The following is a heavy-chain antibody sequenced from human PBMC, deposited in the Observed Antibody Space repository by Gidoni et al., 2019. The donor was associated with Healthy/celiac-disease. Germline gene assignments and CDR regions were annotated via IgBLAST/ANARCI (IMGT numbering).Heavy chain of an antibody. D-gene: IGHD2-15*01. J-gene: IGHJ4*02. CDR2: IYYSGAT. V-gene: IGHV4-39*01. CDR1: GGSISSSSYH. CDR3: ARRYCSGGTCYYFDY. Sequence: QLQLQESGPGLVKPSETLSLTCTVSGGSISSSSYHWGWIRQPPGKGLEWIGTIYYSGATYHNPSLKSRVTISVDTSKNQFSLRLSSVTAADTAVYYCARRYCSGGTCYYFDYWGQGTLVTVSS.